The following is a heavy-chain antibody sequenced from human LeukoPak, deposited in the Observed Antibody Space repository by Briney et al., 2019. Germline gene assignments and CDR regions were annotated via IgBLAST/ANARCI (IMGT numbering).Heavy chain of an antibody. CDR3: ARQGAAASFDY. Sequence: ASVKVSCKASGYTFTGSYMHWVRQTPGQGLEWMGWINVYSGGTNYAQKFQGRVTMTRDTSISTAYMELSRLRSDDTAVYYCARQGAAASFDYWGQGTLVTVSS. J-gene: IGHJ4*02. V-gene: IGHV1-2*02. D-gene: IGHD6-13*01. CDR2: INVYSGGT. CDR1: GYTFTGSY.